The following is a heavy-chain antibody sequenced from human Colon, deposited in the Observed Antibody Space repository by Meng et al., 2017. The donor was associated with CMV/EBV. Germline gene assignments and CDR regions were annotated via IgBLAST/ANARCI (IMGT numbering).Heavy chain of an antibody. CDR2: IIPIFGTA. CDR3: ARGLHDFWSGYYSWFDP. V-gene: IGHV1-69*05. CDR1: TFSSYA. D-gene: IGHD3-3*01. J-gene: IGHJ5*02. Sequence: TFSSYAISWVRQAPGQGLEWMGEIIPIFGTANYAQKFQGRVTITTDESTSTAYMELSSLRSEDTAVYYCARGLHDFWSGYYSWFDPWGQGTLVTVSS.